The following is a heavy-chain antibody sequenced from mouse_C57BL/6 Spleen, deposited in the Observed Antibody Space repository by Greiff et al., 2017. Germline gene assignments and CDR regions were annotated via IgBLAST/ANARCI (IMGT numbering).Heavy chain of an antibody. CDR1: GYTFTSYW. CDR3: ARGAFTTVAYYFDY. CDR2: INPSNGGT. D-gene: IGHD1-1*01. V-gene: IGHV1-53*01. J-gene: IGHJ2*01. Sequence: QVQLQQPGTELVKPGASVKLSCKASGYTFTSYWMPWVKQRPGQGLEWIGNINPSNGGTNYNEKFKSKATLTVDKSSSTAYMQLSSLTSEDSAVYYCARGAFTTVAYYFDYWGQGTTLTVSS.